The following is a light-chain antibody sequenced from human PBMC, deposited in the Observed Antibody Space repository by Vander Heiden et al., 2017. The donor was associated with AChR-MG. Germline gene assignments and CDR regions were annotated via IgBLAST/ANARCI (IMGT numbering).Light chain of an antibody. CDR3: SSYANVRLL. CDR1: SSDVGGFNL. CDR2: EVT. Sequence: QSALTQPASVSGSPGKSITISCTGSSSDVGGFNLVSWYQQHPGNALLVFISEVTKPPSGVSNRFSGSKSGNTASLTISGLQAEDEADYYCSSYANVRLLFGGGTKVTVL. V-gene: IGLV2-23*02. J-gene: IGLJ6*01.